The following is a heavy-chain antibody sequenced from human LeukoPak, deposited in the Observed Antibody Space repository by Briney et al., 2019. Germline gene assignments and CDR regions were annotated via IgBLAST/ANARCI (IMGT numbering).Heavy chain of an antibody. CDR3: ARHVVGSSGSYYWFDF. J-gene: IGHJ4*02. Sequence: PSETLSLTCTVSGGSMSSSSYYWGWIRQPPGKGLEWIGSIYYSGSSYYNPSLKSRVTISVDTSKNQFSLKLSSVTAADTAVYYCARHVVGSSGSYYWFDFWGQGTLVTVSS. CDR2: IYYSGSS. D-gene: IGHD3-22*01. CDR1: GGSMSSSSYY. V-gene: IGHV4-39*01.